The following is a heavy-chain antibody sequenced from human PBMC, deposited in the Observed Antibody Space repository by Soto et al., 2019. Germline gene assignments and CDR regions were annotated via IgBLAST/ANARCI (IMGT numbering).Heavy chain of an antibody. Sequence: EVKRVESGGGLVQPGGSLRLSCAASGFTFSNYWMYWVRQAPGQGLVWVSRINSDGSVSRYADSVKGRLTISRDNVKNTLCLQMNSLRAEDAAVYYCARGDCVGGSCYSLAGSFYYYLDVWGKGTTVTVSS. CDR1: GFTFSNYW. CDR2: INSDGSVS. D-gene: IGHD2-15*01. CDR3: ARGDCVGGSCYSLAGSFYYYLDV. J-gene: IGHJ6*03. V-gene: IGHV3-74*01.